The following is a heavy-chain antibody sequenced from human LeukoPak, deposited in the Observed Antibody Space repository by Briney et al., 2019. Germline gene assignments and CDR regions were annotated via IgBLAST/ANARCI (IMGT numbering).Heavy chain of an antibody. CDR3: ARGGSGSYADY. Sequence: PGGSLRLSCAASGFTFSNYWMHWVRQDPGKGLVWVSRTNSDGSSTNYADSVKGRFTISRDNAKNTLYLQMNSLRAEDTAVYYCARGGSGSYADYWGQGTLVTVSS. J-gene: IGHJ4*02. V-gene: IGHV3-74*01. D-gene: IGHD1-26*01. CDR2: TNSDGSST. CDR1: GFTFSNYW.